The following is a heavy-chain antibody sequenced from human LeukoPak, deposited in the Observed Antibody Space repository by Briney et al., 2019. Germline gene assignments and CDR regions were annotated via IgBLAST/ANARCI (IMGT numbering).Heavy chain of an antibody. D-gene: IGHD1-26*01. Sequence: SETLSLTCTVSGYSISSGYYWGWIRQPPGKGLEWIGSIYHSGSTYYNPSLKSRVTISVATSKNQFSLKLSSGTAADTAVYYWARDPVGATAGGGDYWGQGTLVTVSS. V-gene: IGHV4-38-2*02. CDR3: ARDPVGATAGGGDY. CDR2: IYHSGST. CDR1: GYSISSGYY. J-gene: IGHJ4*02.